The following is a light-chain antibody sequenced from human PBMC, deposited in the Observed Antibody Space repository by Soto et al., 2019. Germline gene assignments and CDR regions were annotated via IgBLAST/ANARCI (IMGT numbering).Light chain of an antibody. CDR3: RSYTSGTTFV. CDR1: SSVVGGYNY. J-gene: IGLJ1*01. V-gene: IGLV2-14*01. CDR2: DVS. Sequence: SALTQPASLSGSPGQSITISCTGTSSVVGGYNYVSWYQQEPGKAPKLMICDVSNRRSGVSNRFSGSKSGNTASLTISGLQAEDEADYYCRSYTSGTTFVFGTGTKVTVL.